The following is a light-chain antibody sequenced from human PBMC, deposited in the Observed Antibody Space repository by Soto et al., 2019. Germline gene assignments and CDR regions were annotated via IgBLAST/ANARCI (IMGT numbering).Light chain of an antibody. J-gene: IGKJ3*01. CDR2: YAS. CDR3: QQRSNWL. V-gene: IGKV3-11*01. CDR1: QIVSNY. Sequence: ENVLTQYPATLSLSPGERSTLSCMAIQIVSNYVSWDQQKPFRATRLLIYYASNRATRFPARFSGSGSGTDLTLTISSLEPEDFAVYYYQQRSNWLFGPGTQVEI.